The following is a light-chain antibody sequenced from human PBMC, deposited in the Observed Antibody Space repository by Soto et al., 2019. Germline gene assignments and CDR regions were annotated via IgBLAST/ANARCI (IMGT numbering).Light chain of an antibody. CDR1: QSVSSTY. CDR3: QQYDTSPWT. Sequence: EIVLTQSPGTLSLSPGERATLSCRASQSVSSTYLAWFQQKPGQAPRLLMYGASNRATGIPDRFSGSGSGTDFTLTISRLDPEDFAVYYCQQYDTSPWTFGQGTKVEV. J-gene: IGKJ1*01. CDR2: GAS. V-gene: IGKV3-20*01.